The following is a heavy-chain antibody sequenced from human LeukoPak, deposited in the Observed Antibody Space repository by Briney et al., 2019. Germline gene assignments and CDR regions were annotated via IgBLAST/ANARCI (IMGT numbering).Heavy chain of an antibody. V-gene: IGHV4-31*03. CDR2: IYYSGST. D-gene: IGHD3-22*01. Sequence: PSQTLSLTCTVSGGSISSGGYHWRWLRQHPGKGLEWIGYIYYSGSTYYSPSLKSRVTISVDTSKNQFSLRLSSVTAADTAVYYCARAADHYDSSGYAFDYWGQGTLVTVSS. CDR3: ARAADHYDSSGYAFDY. J-gene: IGHJ4*02. CDR1: GGSISSGGYH.